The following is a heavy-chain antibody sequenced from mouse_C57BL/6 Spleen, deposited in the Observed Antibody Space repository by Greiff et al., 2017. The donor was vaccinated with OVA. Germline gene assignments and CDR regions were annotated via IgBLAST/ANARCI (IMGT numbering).Heavy chain of an antibody. D-gene: IGHD2-4*01. J-gene: IGHJ4*01. CDR3: ARYYDYDDGGRHYAMDY. CDR1: GFTFSSYT. CDR2: ISGGGGNT. V-gene: IGHV5-9*01. Sequence: EVKLVESGGGLVKPGGSLKLSCAASGFTFSSYTMSWVRQTPEKRLEWVATISGGGGNTYYPDSVKGRFTISRDNAKNTLYLQMSSLRSEDTALYYCARYYDYDDGGRHYAMDYWGQGTSVTVSS.